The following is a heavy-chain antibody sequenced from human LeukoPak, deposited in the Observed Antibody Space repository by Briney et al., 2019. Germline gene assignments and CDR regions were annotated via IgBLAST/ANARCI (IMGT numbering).Heavy chain of an antibody. Sequence: SETLSFTCTVSGGSISSYFWSWIRQPAGKGLEYIGRIYPSGSTNYNPSLKSRVTMSVDTSKNQFSLKLSSVTAADTAVYYCVRLDSSGYYYLDYWGQGTLVTVSS. D-gene: IGHD3-22*01. CDR2: IYPSGST. J-gene: IGHJ4*02. CDR1: GGSISSYF. CDR3: VRLDSSGYYYLDY. V-gene: IGHV4-4*07.